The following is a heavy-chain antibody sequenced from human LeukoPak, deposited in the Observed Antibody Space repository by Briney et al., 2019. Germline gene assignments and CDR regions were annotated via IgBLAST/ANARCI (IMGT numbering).Heavy chain of an antibody. CDR2: IIPIFGTA. Sequence: SVKVSCKASGGTFSNYAISWVRQAPGQGLEWMGGIIPIFGTANYAQKFQGRVTITADESTSTAYMELSSLRSEDTAVYYCARVGGDFWSGYYMDYWGQGTLVTVSS. D-gene: IGHD3-3*01. CDR1: GGTFSNYA. J-gene: IGHJ4*02. V-gene: IGHV1-69*13. CDR3: ARVGGDFWSGYYMDY.